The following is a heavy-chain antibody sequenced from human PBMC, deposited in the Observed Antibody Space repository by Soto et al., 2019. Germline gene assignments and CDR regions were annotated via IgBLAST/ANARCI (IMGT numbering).Heavy chain of an antibody. CDR3: ARRYSSAFDI. J-gene: IGHJ3*02. CDR1: GGSISDYY. D-gene: IGHD6-13*01. V-gene: IGHV4-59*08. CDR2: IYYTGST. Sequence: SETLSLTCTVSGGSISDYYWSWIRQPPGKGLEWIGYIYYTGSTTYNPSLKSRVTISLDTSKSQFSLRLGSVTAADTAVYYCARRYSSAFDIWGQGTMVTV.